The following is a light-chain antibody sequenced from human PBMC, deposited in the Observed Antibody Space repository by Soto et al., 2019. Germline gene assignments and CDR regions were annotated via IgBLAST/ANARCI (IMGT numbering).Light chain of an antibody. CDR1: SSDVGNNNY. J-gene: IGLJ1*01. V-gene: IGLV2-14*03. CDR2: DVT. Sequence: QSALTQPASVSGSPGQSITISCTGTSSDVGNNNYVSWYQHNPGRAPKVMICDVTHRPSGVSNRFSGSKSGNTASLTISGLQAEDEADYYCSSFTGSSYVFGTGTKLTVL. CDR3: SSFTGSSYV.